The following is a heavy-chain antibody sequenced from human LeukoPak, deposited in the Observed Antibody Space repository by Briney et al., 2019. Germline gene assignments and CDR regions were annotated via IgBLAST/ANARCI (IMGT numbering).Heavy chain of an antibody. V-gene: IGHV1-69*01. CDR1: GGSFSSYA. D-gene: IGHD1-20*01. J-gene: IGHJ3*02. CDR2: IIPIFGTA. CDR3: AVTGTTSDAFDI. Sequence: SVKVSCKASGGSFSSYAISGVRQAPARGGAWVGGIIPIFGTANYAQKFQGRVTITADESTSTGYMELSSLRSEYTAVYYCAVTGTTSDAFDIWGQGTMVTVSS.